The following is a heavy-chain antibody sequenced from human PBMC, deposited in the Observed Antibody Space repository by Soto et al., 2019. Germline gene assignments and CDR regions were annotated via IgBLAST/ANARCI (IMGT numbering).Heavy chain of an antibody. V-gene: IGHV3-23*01. J-gene: IGHJ4*02. CDR3: AKCPMTTVTVQDY. Sequence: PGGVLIPSCAASGFTISNYEMPRVRQAPGKGLEWVSAISGSGGSTYYADSVKGRFTISRDNSKNTLYLQMNSLRAEDTAVYYCAKCPMTTVTVQDYWGQGTLVTVSS. CDR1: GFTISNYE. CDR2: ISGSGGST. D-gene: IGHD4-17*01.